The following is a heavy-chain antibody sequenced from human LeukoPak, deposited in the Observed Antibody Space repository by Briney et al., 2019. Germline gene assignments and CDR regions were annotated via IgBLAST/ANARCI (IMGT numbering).Heavy chain of an antibody. CDR2: ISYDGSNK. V-gene: IGHV3-30*04. CDR3: VRAIGKSEGY. J-gene: IGHJ4*02. CDR1: GFTFSSYA. D-gene: IGHD4-23*01. Sequence: LAGRSLRLSCAASGFTFSSYAMHWVRQAPGKGLEWVAVISYDGSNKYFADSVKGRFTISRDNSKNTLYLQMNSLRGEDTAVYYCVRAIGKSEGYWGQGTLVTVSS.